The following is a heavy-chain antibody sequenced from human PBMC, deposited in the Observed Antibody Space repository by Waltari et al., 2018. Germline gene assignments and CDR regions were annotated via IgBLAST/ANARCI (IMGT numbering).Heavy chain of an antibody. CDR2: IIPIFGPA. J-gene: IGHJ4*02. CDR3: ARVRYYYDILTGYQHYYFDY. D-gene: IGHD3-9*01. CDR1: GGTFSSYA. V-gene: IGHV1-69*01. Sequence: QVQLVQSGAEVKKPGSSVKVSCKASGGTFSSYAISWVRQAPGQGLEWMGGIIPIFGPANSAQKFQGRGTITADEATSTAYMGLSSLRSEDTAVYYCARVRYYYDILTGYQHYYFDYWGQGTLVTVSS.